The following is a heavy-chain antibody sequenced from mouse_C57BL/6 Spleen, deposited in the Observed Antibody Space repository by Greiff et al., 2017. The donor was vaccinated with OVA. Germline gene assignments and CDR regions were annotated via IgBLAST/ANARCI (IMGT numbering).Heavy chain of an antibody. CDR3: ASHYYGNYQGFAY. J-gene: IGHJ3*01. Sequence: DVMLVESGGGLVKPGGSLKLSCAASGFTFSDYGMHWVRQAPEKGLEWVAYISSGSSTIYYADTVKGRFTISRDNAKNTLFLQMTSLRSEDTAMYYCASHYYGNYQGFAYWGQGTLVTVSA. V-gene: IGHV5-17*01. CDR1: GFTFSDYG. CDR2: ISSGSSTI. D-gene: IGHD2-1*01.